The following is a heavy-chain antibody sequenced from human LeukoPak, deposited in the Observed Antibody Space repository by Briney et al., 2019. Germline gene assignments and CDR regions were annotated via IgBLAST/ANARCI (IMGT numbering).Heavy chain of an antibody. D-gene: IGHD3-22*01. CDR1: GFTVSSNY. Sequence: GGSLRLSCAASGFTVSSNYMSWVRQAPGKGLEWVSVIYSGGSTYYADSVKGRFTISRDNSKNTLYLQMNSLRAEDTAVYYCAIGTYYYDSSGYFDAFDIWGQGTMVTVSS. V-gene: IGHV3-53*01. J-gene: IGHJ3*02. CDR2: IYSGGST. CDR3: AIGTYYYDSSGYFDAFDI.